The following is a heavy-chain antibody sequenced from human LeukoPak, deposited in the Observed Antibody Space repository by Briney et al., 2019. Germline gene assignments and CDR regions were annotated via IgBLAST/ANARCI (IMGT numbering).Heavy chain of an antibody. Sequence: PSETLSLTCTVSGGSISSYYWSWIRQPPGKGLEWIGYIYYSGSTNYNPSLKSRVTISVDTSKNQFSLKLSSVTAADTAVYYCARNLGYTFDHWGQGTLVTVSS. J-gene: IGHJ4*02. CDR2: IYYSGST. CDR3: ARNLGYTFDH. D-gene: IGHD6-13*01. CDR1: GGSISSYY. V-gene: IGHV4-59*01.